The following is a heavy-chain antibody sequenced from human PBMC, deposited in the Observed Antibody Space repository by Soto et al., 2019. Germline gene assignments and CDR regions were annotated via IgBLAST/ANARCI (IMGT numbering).Heavy chain of an antibody. CDR3: GRGGGLLGEAFDI. V-gene: IGHV6-1*01. J-gene: IGHJ3*02. CDR2: TYYRSKWYH. CDR1: WDSVSSNSAG. Sequence: SQTLSLTCAISWDSVSSNSAGWNWIRQSPSRGLDWLGRTYYRSKWYHDHAPSVKSRITINPDTSKNHFSLQLNSMTPEDTAVYYGGRGGGLLGEAFDICGRGTMVAV. D-gene: IGHD2-15*01.